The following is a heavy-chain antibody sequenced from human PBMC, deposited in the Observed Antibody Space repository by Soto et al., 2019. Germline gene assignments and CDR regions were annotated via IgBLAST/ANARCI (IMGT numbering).Heavy chain of an antibody. CDR3: ARKCGDRCTEDTDALDL. D-gene: IGHD2-21*01. V-gene: IGHV1-2*02. Sequence: ASVKVSCKXSGYTFTGSYLHWVRQAPGQRLEWMGWMNVNTGGTNSPQKFQDRVTMTRDTSISTAFIQLNGLTSDDTAVYFCARKCGDRCTEDTDALDLWGQGTMVTVSS. CDR1: GYTFTGSY. J-gene: IGHJ3*01. CDR2: MNVNTGGT.